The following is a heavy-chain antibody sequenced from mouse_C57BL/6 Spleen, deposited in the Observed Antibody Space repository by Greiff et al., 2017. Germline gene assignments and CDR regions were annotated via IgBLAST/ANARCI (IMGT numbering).Heavy chain of an antibody. CDR2: IYPGSGNT. CDR1: GYTFTDYY. Sequence: VQLQQSGAELVRPGASVKLSCKASGYTFTDYYINWVKQRPGQGLEWIARIYPGSGNTYYNEKFKGKATLTAEKSSSTAYMQLSSLSSEDSAVYFCAREGIYYYGSSYDYYAMDYWGQGTSVTVSS. D-gene: IGHD1-1*01. V-gene: IGHV1-76*01. CDR3: AREGIYYYGSSYDYYAMDY. J-gene: IGHJ4*01.